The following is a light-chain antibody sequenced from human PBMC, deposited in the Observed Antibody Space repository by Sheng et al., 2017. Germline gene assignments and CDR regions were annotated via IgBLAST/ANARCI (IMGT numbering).Light chain of an antibody. CDR2: GAS. CDR1: QSVSSN. CDR3: QQYNNWGT. Sequence: EIVMTQSPATLSVSPGERATLSCRASQSVSSNLAWYQQKPGQAPRLLIYGASTRATGIPARFSGSGSGTEFTLTISSLQSEDFAVYYCQQYNNWGTFGLRDQGGNQT. J-gene: IGKJ1*01. V-gene: IGKV3-15*01.